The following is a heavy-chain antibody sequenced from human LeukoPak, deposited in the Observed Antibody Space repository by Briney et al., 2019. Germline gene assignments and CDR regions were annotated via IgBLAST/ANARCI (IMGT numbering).Heavy chain of an antibody. Sequence: EASVKVSCKASGGTFSSYAISWVRQAPGQGLEWMGRIIPIFGIANYAQKFQGRVTITADKSTSTAYMELSSLRSEDTAVYYCAREALYCSSTSCYTVIEWYYFDYWGQGTLVTVSS. CDR2: IIPIFGIA. CDR1: GGTFSSYA. V-gene: IGHV1-69*04. CDR3: AREALYCSSTSCYTVIEWYYFDY. D-gene: IGHD2-2*02. J-gene: IGHJ4*02.